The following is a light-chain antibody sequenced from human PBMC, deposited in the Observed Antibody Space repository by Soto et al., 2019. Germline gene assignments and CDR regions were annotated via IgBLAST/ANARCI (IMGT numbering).Light chain of an antibody. CDR3: QQCYTTPLT. CDR2: WAS. Sequence: DIVMTQSPDSLAVSLGERATINCKSSQSLLFSSNNKNYIAWYQQKPGQPPKLLFSWASTRESGVPDRFSGSGSGTDFTLTINSLQAEDVAVYYSQQCYTTPLTFVGGTKVDIK. J-gene: IGKJ4*01. CDR1: QSLLFSSNNKNY. V-gene: IGKV4-1*01.